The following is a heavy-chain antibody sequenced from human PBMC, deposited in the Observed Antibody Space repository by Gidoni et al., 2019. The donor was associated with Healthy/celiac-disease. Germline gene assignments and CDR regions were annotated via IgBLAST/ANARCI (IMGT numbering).Heavy chain of an antibody. CDR2: IRSKANSYAT. D-gene: IGHD1-26*01. J-gene: IGHJ6*03. Sequence: EVQLVESGGGLVQPGGSLKLSCAASGFTFSGSALHWVRQASGKGREWVGRIRSKANSYATAYAASVKGRFTISRDDSKNTAYLQMNSLKTEDTAVYYCTRHSYPQFSGYYYYMDVWGKGTTVTVSS. CDR3: TRHSYPQFSGYYYYMDV. V-gene: IGHV3-73*02. CDR1: GFTFSGSA.